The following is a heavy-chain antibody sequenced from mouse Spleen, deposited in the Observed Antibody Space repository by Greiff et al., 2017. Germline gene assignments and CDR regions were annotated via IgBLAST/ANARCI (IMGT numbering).Heavy chain of an antibody. Sequence: VQLPQPGAELVKPGASVKVSCKASGYTFTSYWMHWVKQRPGQGLEWIGRIHPSDSYTNYNQKFKGKATLTVDKSSSTAYMQLSSLTSEDSAVYYCAMWRLTPWFAYWGKGTLGTVSA. CDR3: AMWRLTPWFAY. CDR2: IHPSDSYT. D-gene: IGHD2-4*01. V-gene: IGHV1-74*01. J-gene: IGHJ3*01. CDR1: GYTFTSYW.